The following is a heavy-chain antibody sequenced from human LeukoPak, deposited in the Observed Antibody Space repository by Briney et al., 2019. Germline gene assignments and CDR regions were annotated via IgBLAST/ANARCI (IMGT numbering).Heavy chain of an antibody. D-gene: IGHD5-18*01. Sequence: GGSLRLSCAASGFTFYDYAMTWVRQTPGEGLEWVSSISDSGTSTYYSDSVKGRFSISRDNSINTLSLQMNSLRAEDTAVYFCARGWKQPGAWGQGTLVTVSS. CDR2: ISDSGTST. J-gene: IGHJ1*01. V-gene: IGHV3-23*01. CDR1: GFTFYDYA. CDR3: ARGWKQPGA.